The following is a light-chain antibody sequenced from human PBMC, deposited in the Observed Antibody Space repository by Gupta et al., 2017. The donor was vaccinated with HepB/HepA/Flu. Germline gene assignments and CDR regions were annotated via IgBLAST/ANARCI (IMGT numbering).Light chain of an antibody. CDR3: SSVRRSDAIEVV. J-gene: IGLJ2*01. CDR2: DVS. V-gene: IGLV2-14*03. CDR1: SSDVGGFNY. Sequence: QSALTQPASVSGSPGQSITISCTGTSSDVGGFNYVSWYQQHPGKAPKLMIYDVSYRPSGVADRFSGSKYGNTASLAISGLQAEDDADDYCSSVRRSDAIEVVLGGGTKLTVL.